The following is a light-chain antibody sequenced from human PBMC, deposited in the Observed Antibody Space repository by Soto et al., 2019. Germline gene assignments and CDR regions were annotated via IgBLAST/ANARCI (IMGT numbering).Light chain of an antibody. CDR2: AAS. CDR1: QSIVTY. CDR3: QQYNGLIT. V-gene: IGKV1-39*01. J-gene: IGKJ5*01. Sequence: DIQMTQSPSSLSASVGDRVTITCRASQSIVTYLNWYLQKPGKAPKLLIYAASSLQSGVPSRFSGSGSGTEFTLTISSLQPDDFATYYCQQYNGLITFGQGTRLEIK.